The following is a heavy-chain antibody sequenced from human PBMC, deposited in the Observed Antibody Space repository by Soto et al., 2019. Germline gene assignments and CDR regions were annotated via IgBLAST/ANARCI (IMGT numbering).Heavy chain of an antibody. Sequence: EVQLVESGGGLVQHGGSLRLSCAASGFTFSSYWMHWVRQAPGKGLVWVARINSDGSSISYADSVKGRFTISRDNAKNTLYLQMNSLRAEDTAVYYCAKRTSMSGNYYFDYWGQGILVTVSS. CDR2: INSDGSSI. CDR3: AKRTSMSGNYYFDY. V-gene: IGHV3-74*01. D-gene: IGHD3-10*01. J-gene: IGHJ4*02. CDR1: GFTFSSYW.